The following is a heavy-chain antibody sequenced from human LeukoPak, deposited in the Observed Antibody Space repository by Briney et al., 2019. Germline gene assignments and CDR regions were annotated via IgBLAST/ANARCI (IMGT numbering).Heavy chain of an antibody. J-gene: IGHJ6*02. V-gene: IGHV3-9*01. D-gene: IGHD1-1*01. CDR3: AKDAGAQGDYYYYGMDV. CDR1: GFTFDDYA. CDR2: ISWNSGSI. Sequence: GGSLRLSCAASGFTFDDYAMHWVRQAPGKGLEWVSGISWNSGSIGYADSVKGRSTISRDNAKNSLYLQMNSLRTEDTALYYCAKDAGAQGDYYYYGMDVWGQGTTVTVSS.